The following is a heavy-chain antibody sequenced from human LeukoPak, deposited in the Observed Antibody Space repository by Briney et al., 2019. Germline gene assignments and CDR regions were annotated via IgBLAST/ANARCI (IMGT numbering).Heavy chain of an antibody. J-gene: IGHJ6*03. V-gene: IGHV4-30-2*01. CDR1: GGSISSGGYY. D-gene: IGHD6-13*01. CDR2: IYHSGST. Sequence: SETLSLTCTVSGGSISSGGYYWSWIRQPPGKGLEWIGYIYHSGSTYYNPSLKSRVTISVDRSKNQFSLKLSSVTAADTAVYYCARGRIAAAGNPYYYYMDVWGKGTTVTVSS. CDR3: ARGRIAAAGNPYYYYMDV.